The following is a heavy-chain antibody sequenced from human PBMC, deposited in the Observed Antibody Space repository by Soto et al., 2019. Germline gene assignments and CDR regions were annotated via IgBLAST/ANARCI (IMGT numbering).Heavy chain of an antibody. CDR1: GVSIANFF. D-gene: IGHD6-19*01. CDR3: ARDRGGITVAANPLGEWFDP. Sequence: SETLSLTCTVSGVSIANFFWSWIRQPPGKGLEWIGYMSQGGTTTCNPSLKGRATISVDTSKNQLSLKLTSVTAADTAMYYCARDRGGITVAANPLGEWFDPWGPGTLVTVSS. J-gene: IGHJ5*02. V-gene: IGHV4-59*08. CDR2: MSQGGTT.